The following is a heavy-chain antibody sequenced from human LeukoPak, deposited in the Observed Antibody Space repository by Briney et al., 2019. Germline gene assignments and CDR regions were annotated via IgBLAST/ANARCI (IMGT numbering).Heavy chain of an antibody. V-gene: IGHV3-72*01. Sequence: GGSLRLSCAASGFTFSDHYMDWVRQAPGKGLEWVGRTRNKANSYTTEYAASVKGRFTISRDDSKNSLYLQMNSLKTEDTAVYYCARVSMVRGVMTWYFDYWGQGTPVTVSS. CDR1: GFTFSDHY. J-gene: IGHJ4*02. D-gene: IGHD3-10*01. CDR3: ARVSMVRGVMTWYFDY. CDR2: TRNKANSYTT.